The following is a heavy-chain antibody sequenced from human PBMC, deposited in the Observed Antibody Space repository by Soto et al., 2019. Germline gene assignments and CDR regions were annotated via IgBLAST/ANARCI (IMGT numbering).Heavy chain of an antibody. CDR1: EFTFNNYA. V-gene: IGHV3-23*01. J-gene: IGHJ4*02. Sequence: GGSLRLSCAASEFTFNNYAMTWVRQAPGKGMEWVSSISGSGRDSFYADSVKGRFTISRDNSDNVLYLQMNNLGAEDTAIYYCAKSPRGYHWSLDCWGQGTLVTVSS. CDR3: AKSPRGYHWSLDC. CDR2: ISGSGRDS. D-gene: IGHD1-1*01.